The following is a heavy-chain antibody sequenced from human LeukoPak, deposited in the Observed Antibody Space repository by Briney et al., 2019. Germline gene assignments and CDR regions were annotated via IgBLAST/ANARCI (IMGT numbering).Heavy chain of an antibody. CDR3: ARDEANSDGPYGMDV. V-gene: IGHV3-30-3*01. D-gene: IGHD1-1*01. CDR1: GFTFSSYA. J-gene: IGHJ6*02. CDR2: ISYDGSNK. Sequence: GGSLRLSCAASGFTFSSYAMHWVRQAPRKGLEWVAVISYDGSNKYYADSVKGRFTISRDNSKNTLYLQMNSLRAEDTAVYYCARDEANSDGPYGMDVWGQGTTVTVSS.